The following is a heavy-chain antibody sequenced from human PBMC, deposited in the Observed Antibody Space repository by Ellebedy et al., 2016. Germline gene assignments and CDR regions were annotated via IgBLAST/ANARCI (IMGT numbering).Heavy chain of an antibody. CDR2: IYYSGST. Sequence: SETLSLTCTVSGGSISSSSYYWGWIRQPPGKGLEWIGSIYYSGSTYYNPSLKSRVTISVDTSKNQFSLKLSSVTAADTAVYYCARQVAGDSSGWYGYLYYFDYWGQGTLVTVSS. V-gene: IGHV4-39*01. J-gene: IGHJ4*02. CDR3: ARQVAGDSSGWYGYLYYFDY. D-gene: IGHD6-19*01. CDR1: GGSISSSSYY.